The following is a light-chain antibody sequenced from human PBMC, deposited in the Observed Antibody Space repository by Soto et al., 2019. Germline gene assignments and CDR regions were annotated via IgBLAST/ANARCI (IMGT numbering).Light chain of an antibody. J-gene: IGLJ2*01. Sequence: NFMLTQPHSVSESPGKSVTISCTGSGGSIAINYVQWYQQRPGSAPTTVIYEDDQRPSGVPDRFSGSIDSSSNSASLTISGLKTEDEADYYCQSYDHTNVVFGGGTKLTVL. V-gene: IGLV6-57*02. CDR2: EDD. CDR3: QSYDHTNVV. CDR1: GGSIAINY.